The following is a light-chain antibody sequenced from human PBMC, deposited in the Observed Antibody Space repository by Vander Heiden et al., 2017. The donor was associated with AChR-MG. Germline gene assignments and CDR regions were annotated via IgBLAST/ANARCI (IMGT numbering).Light chain of an antibody. CDR1: QSLLHVNGYNY. CDR2: LGS. Sequence: EIVMTQSPLSLPVTPGAPASISCMSSQSLLHVNGYNYLDWYLQKPGQSPQLLVFLGSNRASGVPDRFRGSGSGTEFTLEISRVEAEDVGVYYCRQALQAPGTFGQGTKVEIK. CDR3: RQALQAPGT. V-gene: IGKV2-28*01. J-gene: IGKJ1*01.